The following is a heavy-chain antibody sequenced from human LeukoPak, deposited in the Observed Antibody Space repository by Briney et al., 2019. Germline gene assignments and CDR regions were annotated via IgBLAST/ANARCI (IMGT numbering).Heavy chain of an antibody. D-gene: IGHD5-18*01. J-gene: IGHJ4*02. CDR3: AREGRYSYGPFDY. CDR2: IYYSGST. CDR1: GDSISSGGYY. V-gene: IGHV4-31*03. Sequence: SETLSLTCTVSGDSISSGGYYWSWIRQHPGKGLEWIGYIYYSGSTYYNPSLKSRVTISVDTSKNQFSLKLSSVTAADTAVYYCAREGRYSYGPFDYWGQGTLVTVSS.